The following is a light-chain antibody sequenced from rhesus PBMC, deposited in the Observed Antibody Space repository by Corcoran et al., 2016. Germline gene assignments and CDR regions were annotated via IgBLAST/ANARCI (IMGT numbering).Light chain of an antibody. CDR1: QSISSW. J-gene: IGKJ3*01. V-gene: IGKV1-22*01. CDR3: QQYSSSPPFT. Sequence: DIQMTQSPSSLSASVGDTVTITCRASQSISSWLAWYQQKPGKAPKLLIYKASSLQSGVPSRFSGSGSGTDFTLTISSLQSEDVATYYCQQYSSSPPFTFGPGTKLDIK. CDR2: KAS.